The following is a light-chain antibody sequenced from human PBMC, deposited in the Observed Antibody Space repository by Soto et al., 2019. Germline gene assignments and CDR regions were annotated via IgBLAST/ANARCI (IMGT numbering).Light chain of an antibody. CDR2: GAS. CDR3: QQYNSWTTIT. V-gene: IGKV3-15*01. J-gene: IGKJ5*01. CDR1: QSISSK. Sequence: DIVMTQSPATLSVSPGERATLSCRASQSISSKLGWYQQRPGQAPRLLIFGASTRATGIPARFSGSGSGTEFTLTISSRQSEDSAVYYCQQYNSWTTITFGQGTRLEIK.